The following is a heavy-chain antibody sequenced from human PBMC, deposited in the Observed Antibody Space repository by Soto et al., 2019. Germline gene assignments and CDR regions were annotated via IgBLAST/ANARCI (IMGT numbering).Heavy chain of an antibody. CDR2: ISGSGGST. J-gene: IGHJ4*02. Sequence: PGGSLRLSWAASGLTFRSYAMSWVRQPPGKGLNWVSAISGSGGSTYYADSVKGRFTISRDNSKNTLYLQMNSLRAEDTAVYYCAKYTPAPRPYSSRSRNFDYWGQGTLVTVSS. V-gene: IGHV3-23*01. CDR1: GLTFRSYA. D-gene: IGHD6-13*01. CDR3: AKYTPAPRPYSSRSRNFDY.